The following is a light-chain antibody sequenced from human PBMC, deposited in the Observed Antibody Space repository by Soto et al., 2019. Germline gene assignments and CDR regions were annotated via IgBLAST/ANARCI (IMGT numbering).Light chain of an antibody. J-gene: IGLJ3*02. CDR2: DVT. Sequence: QSALTQPASVSGSPGQSITISCTGTSSDVGGYNYVSWYQQHPGKAPKLMIYDVTNRPSGVSNRFSGSKSGNTASLTISGLQAKDEADYYCSSYTSKSTVLFGGGTKLTVL. V-gene: IGLV2-14*01. CDR1: SSDVGGYNY. CDR3: SSYTSKSTVL.